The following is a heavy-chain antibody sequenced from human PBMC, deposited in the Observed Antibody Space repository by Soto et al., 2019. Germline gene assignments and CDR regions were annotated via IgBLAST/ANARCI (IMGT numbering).Heavy chain of an antibody. CDR1: GFTFSSYA. CDR3: AKVLAGTS. D-gene: IGHD6-19*01. Sequence: GGSLRLSCAASGFTFSSYAMHWVRQAPGKGLEWVAVISYDGSNKYYADSVKGRFTIPRDNSKNTLYLQMNSLRAEDTAVYNCAKVLAGTSWGQGTLVTVSS. J-gene: IGHJ5*02. V-gene: IGHV3-30-3*01. CDR2: ISYDGSNK.